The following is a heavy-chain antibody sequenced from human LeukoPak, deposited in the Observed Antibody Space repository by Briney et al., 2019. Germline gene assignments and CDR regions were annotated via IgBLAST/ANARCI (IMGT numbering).Heavy chain of an antibody. V-gene: IGHV4-30-4*08. D-gene: IGHD5-12*01. CDR3: ALVSGSDLTFDY. CDR1: GDSA. CDR2: IYYSGST. Sequence: GDSAMHWVRQAPGKGLEWIGYIYYSGSTFLNPSLKSRITLSVDAAKNQFSLKLRSVTASDTAVYYCALVSGSDLTFDYWGQGTLVTVSS. J-gene: IGHJ4*02.